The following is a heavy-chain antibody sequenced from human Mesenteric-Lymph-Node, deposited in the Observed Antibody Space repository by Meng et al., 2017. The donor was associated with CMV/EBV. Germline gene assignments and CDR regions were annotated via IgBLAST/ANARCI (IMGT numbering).Heavy chain of an antibody. CDR2: ISSSSSYI. J-gene: IGHJ4*02. V-gene: IGHV3-21*01. Sequence: CAASGFTFSSYSMNWVRQATGKGLEWVSSISSSSSYIYYADSVKGRFTISRDNAKNSLYLQMNSLRAEDTAVYYCARNLGSGTPFDYWGQGTLVTVSS. CDR3: ARNLGSGTPFDY. D-gene: IGHD3-10*01. CDR1: GFTFSSYS.